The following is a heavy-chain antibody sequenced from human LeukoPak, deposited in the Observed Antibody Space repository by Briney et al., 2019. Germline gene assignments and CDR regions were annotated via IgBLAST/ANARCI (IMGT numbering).Heavy chain of an antibody. J-gene: IGHJ6*02. CDR1: GYTFTGYY. D-gene: IGHD5-18*01. V-gene: IGHV1-2*02. Sequence: GASVKVSCKASGYTFTGYYMHWVRQAPGQGLEWMGWINPNSGGTNYAQKFQGRVTMTRDTSISTAYMELSRLRSDDTAVYYCARDITSYAPYGYIEDYYYGMDVWGQGTTVTVSS. CDR2: INPNSGGT. CDR3: ARDITSYAPYGYIEDYYYGMDV.